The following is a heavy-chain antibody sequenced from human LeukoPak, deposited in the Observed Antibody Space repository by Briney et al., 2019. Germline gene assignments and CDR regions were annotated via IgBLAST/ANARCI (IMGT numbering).Heavy chain of an antibody. CDR1: GFXFSDYY. CDR2: ISSSGSYT. CDR3: ARLHRLVIAASSVDY. J-gene: IGHJ4*02. D-gene: IGHD2-15*01. Sequence: GGSLRLSCAASGFXFSDYYISWIRQAPGKGLEWVSYISSSGSYTKYADAVKGRFTISRDNAKNSLYLQMNSLRAEDTAVYYCARLHRLVIAASSVDYWGQGTLVTVSS. V-gene: IGHV3-11*06.